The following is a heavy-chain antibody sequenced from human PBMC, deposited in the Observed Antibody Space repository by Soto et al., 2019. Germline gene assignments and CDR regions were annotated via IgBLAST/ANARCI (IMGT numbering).Heavy chain of an antibody. V-gene: IGHV4-4*07. CDR3: ARVSGYYGDSGSYQNVDY. CDR1: VDSISSYY. J-gene: IGHJ4*02. CDR2: IYTSGSA. Sequence: SETLSLTCTVSVDSISSYYWSWIRQPAGKGLEWIGHIYTSGSANYNPSRKSQVTMSIDTSKKQFPLKLNSAPAADSAVYNCARVSGYYGDSGSYQNVDYWGQGTLVTVSS. D-gene: IGHD3-22*01.